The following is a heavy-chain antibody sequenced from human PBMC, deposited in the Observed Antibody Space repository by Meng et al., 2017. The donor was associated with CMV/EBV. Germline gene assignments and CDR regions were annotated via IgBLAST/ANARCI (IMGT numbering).Heavy chain of an antibody. D-gene: IGHD3-22*01. Sequence: GESLKIPCKGSGYSFTSYRIGWVRQMPGKGLEWMGIIYPGDSDTRYSPSFQGQVTISADKSISTAYLQWSSLKASDTAMYYCARREKYYYDSSDAFDIWGQGTMVTVSS. CDR2: IYPGDSDT. CDR3: ARREKYYYDSSDAFDI. J-gene: IGHJ3*02. V-gene: IGHV5-51*01. CDR1: GYSFTSYR.